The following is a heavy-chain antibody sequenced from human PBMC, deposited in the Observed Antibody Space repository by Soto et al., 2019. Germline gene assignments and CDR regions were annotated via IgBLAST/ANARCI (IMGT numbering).Heavy chain of an antibody. CDR1: GFTFSSYA. CDR3: AKRGNYDILTGYLNP. J-gene: IGHJ5*02. D-gene: IGHD3-9*01. Sequence: PGGSLRLSCAASGFTFSSYAMSWVRQAPGKGLEWVSAISGSGGSTYYADSVKGRFTISRDNSKNTLYLQMNSLRAEDTAVYYCAKRGNYDILTGYLNPWGQGTLVTVSS. CDR2: ISGSGGST. V-gene: IGHV3-23*01.